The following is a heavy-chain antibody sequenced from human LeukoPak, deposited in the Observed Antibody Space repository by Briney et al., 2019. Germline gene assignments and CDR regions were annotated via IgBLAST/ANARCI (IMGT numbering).Heavy chain of an antibody. Sequence: PSETLSLTCAVYGGSFSGYYWSWIRQPPGKGLEWIGEINHSGSTNYNPSLKSRVTISVDTSKNQFSLKLSSVTAADTAVYYCASSPYYDFWSGYFGSPQPQISIDYWGQGTLVTVSS. V-gene: IGHV4-34*01. CDR3: ASSPYYDFWSGYFGSPQPQISIDY. CDR2: INHSGST. D-gene: IGHD3-3*01. CDR1: GGSFSGYY. J-gene: IGHJ4*02.